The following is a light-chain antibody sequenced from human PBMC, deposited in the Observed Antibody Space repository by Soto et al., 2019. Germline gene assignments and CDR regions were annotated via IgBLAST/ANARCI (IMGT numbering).Light chain of an antibody. Sequence: QSVLTQPASVSGSPGQSITISCTGTSSDIGGYNFVSWYQQHPGKAPKLIIYDVSNRPSGVSHRFSGSKSGNTASLTVAGLQAEDEADYFCSSHGDTNMFGGGTKLTVL. V-gene: IGLV2-14*03. CDR3: SSHGDTNM. CDR2: DVS. J-gene: IGLJ3*02. CDR1: SSDIGGYNF.